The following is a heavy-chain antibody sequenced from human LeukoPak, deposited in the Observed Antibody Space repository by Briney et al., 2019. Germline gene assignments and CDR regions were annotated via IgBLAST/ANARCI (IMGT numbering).Heavy chain of an antibody. V-gene: IGHV3-48*01. J-gene: IGHJ4*02. D-gene: IGHD3-22*01. CDR1: GFTFSSYS. Sequence: QSGGSLRLSCAASGFTFSSYSMNWVRQAPGKGLEWVSYISSSSSTIYYADSVKGRFTISRDNAKNSLYLQMNSLRAEDTAVYYCARDPHYYDSSGGYWGQGTLVTVSS. CDR2: ISSSSSTI. CDR3: ARDPHYYDSSGGY.